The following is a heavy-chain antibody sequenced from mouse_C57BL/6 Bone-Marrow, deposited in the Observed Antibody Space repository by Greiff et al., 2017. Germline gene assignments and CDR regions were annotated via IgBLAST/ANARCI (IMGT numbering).Heavy chain of an antibody. J-gene: IGHJ4*01. CDR2: IRSKSNNYAT. CDR3: VRPPYYDYDEDAMDY. CDR1: GFSFNTYA. D-gene: IGHD2-4*01. Sequence: EVKLVESGGGLVQPKGSLKLSCAASGFSFNTYAMNWVRQAPGKGLEWVARIRSKSNNYATYYADSVKDRFTISRDDSESMLYLQMNNLKTEDTAMYYCVRPPYYDYDEDAMDYWGQGTSVTVSS. V-gene: IGHV10-1*01.